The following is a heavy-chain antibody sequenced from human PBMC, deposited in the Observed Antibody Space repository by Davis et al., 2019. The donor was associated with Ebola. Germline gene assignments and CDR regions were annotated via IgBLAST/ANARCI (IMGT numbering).Heavy chain of an antibody. J-gene: IGHJ6*03. Sequence: GESLKISCAASGFTFSSYAMHWVRQAPGKGLEWVAVIWYDGSNKYYADSVKGRFTISRDNSKNTLYLQMNSLRAEDTAVYYCARDYCSSTSCYRYYYYMDVWGKGTTVTVSS. CDR1: GFTFSSYA. CDR2: IWYDGSNK. V-gene: IGHV3-33*08. D-gene: IGHD2-2*01. CDR3: ARDYCSSTSCYRYYYYMDV.